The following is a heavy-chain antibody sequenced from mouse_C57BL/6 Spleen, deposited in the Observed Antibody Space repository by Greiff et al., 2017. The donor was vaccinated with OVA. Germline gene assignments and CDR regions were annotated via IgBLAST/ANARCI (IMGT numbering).Heavy chain of an antibody. V-gene: IGHV3-6*01. CDR2: ISYDGSN. Sequence: ESGPGLVKPSQSLSLTCSVTGYSITSGYYWNWIRQFPGNKLEWMGYISYDGSNNYNPSLKNRISITRDTSKNQFFLKLNSVTTEDTATYYCARDGLRRYFDVWGTGTTVTVSS. CDR1: GYSITSGYY. D-gene: IGHD2-4*01. CDR3: ARDGLRRYFDV. J-gene: IGHJ1*03.